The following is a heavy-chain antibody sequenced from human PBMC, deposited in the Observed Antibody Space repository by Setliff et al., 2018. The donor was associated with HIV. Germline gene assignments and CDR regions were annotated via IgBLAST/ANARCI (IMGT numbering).Heavy chain of an antibody. J-gene: IGHJ6*02. CDR3: ARLGSGWSDSYYYAMDV. Sequence: ASVKVSCKASGYTFTNYGISWVRQAPGHGLEWMGWISPHIGHTNYAQTFQGGVTMTVDTSTGRAYMEVRSLRSDDTAVYFCARLGSGWSDSYYYAMDVWGQGTTVTVSS. D-gene: IGHD6-19*01. CDR1: GYTFTNYG. V-gene: IGHV1-18*01. CDR2: ISPHIGHT.